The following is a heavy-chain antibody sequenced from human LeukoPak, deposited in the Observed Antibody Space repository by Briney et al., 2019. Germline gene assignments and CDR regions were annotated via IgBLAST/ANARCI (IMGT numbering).Heavy chain of an antibody. CDR1: GYTFTSYD. Sequence: ASVKVSCKASGYTFTSYDINWVRQATGQGLEWMGWMNPNSGNTGYAQKFQGRVTMTRNTSISTAYMELSSLRSEDTAVYYYARERTYYYDSSGYTWFDPWGQGTLVTVSS. D-gene: IGHD3-22*01. CDR3: ARERTYYYDSSGYTWFDP. J-gene: IGHJ5*02. CDR2: MNPNSGNT. V-gene: IGHV1-8*01.